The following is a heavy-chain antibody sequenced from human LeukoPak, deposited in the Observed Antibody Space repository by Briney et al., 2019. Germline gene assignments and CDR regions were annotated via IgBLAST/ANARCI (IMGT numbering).Heavy chain of an antibody. CDR1: GYTFIGYY. D-gene: IGHD3-22*01. V-gene: IGHV1-2*02. CDR3: ARMEYYYDRSGYYND. J-gene: IGHJ4*02. CDR2: MNPNSGGT. Sequence: ASVKVSCKASGYTFIGYYIHWVRQAPGQGLEYMGWMNPNSGGTNYAQNFQGRVTMARDTSISTAYMELSRLRSDDTAIYYYARMEYYYDRSGYYNDWGQGTLVTVSS.